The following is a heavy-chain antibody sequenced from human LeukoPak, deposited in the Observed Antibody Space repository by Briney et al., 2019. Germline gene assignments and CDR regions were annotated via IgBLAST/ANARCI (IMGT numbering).Heavy chain of an antibody. CDR3: ARAVYYYYMDV. Sequence: GGSLRLSCAASGFTFSSYWMHWVRQAPGKGLVWVSRINSDGSSTSYADSVKGRFTISRDNAKNTLYLQMNSLRAEGTAVYYCARAVYYYYMDVWGKGTTVTVSS. CDR1: GFTFSSYW. V-gene: IGHV3-74*01. CDR2: INSDGSST. J-gene: IGHJ6*03.